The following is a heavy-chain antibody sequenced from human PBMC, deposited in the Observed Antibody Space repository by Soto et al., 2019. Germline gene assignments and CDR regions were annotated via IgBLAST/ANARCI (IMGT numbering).Heavy chain of an antibody. J-gene: IGHJ4*02. D-gene: IGHD3-22*01. V-gene: IGHV4-59*01. CDR2: IYYSGST. CDR1: GGSFSGYY. CDR3: ARSAYYYDSSGYSH. Sequence: SETLSLTCAVYGGSFSGYYWSWIRQPPGKGLEWIGYIYYSGSTNYNPSLKSRVTISVDTSKNQFSLKLSSVTAADTAVYYCARSAYYYDSSGYSHWGQGPLVTVS.